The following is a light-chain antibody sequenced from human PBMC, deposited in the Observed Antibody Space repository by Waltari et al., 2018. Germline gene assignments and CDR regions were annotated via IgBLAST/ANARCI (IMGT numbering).Light chain of an antibody. Sequence: EIVLTQSPDILSLSPGETATLSCRASQSVSNYLAWYQQKLGQAPRLLIYDASTRAPGIPARFSGSGSGTEFTLTISGLEPEDFAVYFCQQRFNWPPLTFGGGTKVEIK. CDR1: QSVSNY. CDR2: DAS. CDR3: QQRFNWPPLT. V-gene: IGKV3-11*01. J-gene: IGKJ4*01.